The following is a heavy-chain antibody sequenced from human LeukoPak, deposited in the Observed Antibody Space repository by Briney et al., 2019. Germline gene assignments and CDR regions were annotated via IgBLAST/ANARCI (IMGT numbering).Heavy chain of an antibody. CDR1: EFTFSLYA. D-gene: IGHD3-10*01. CDR3: VKFRGIQHYNYHMDV. J-gene: IGHJ6*03. Sequence: GGSLRLSCAASEFTFSLYAMNWVRQAPGKGLEWVSGLTGSGGNTYYADSVKGRFTISRDNSKNTLSLQMNSLRAEDAAVYYCVKFRGIQHYNYHMDVWGKGTTVTVSS. V-gene: IGHV3-23*01. CDR2: LTGSGGNT.